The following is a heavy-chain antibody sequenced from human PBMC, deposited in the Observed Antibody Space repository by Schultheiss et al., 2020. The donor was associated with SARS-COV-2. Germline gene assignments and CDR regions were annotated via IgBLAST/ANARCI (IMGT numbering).Heavy chain of an antibody. CDR3: ARYNDEDAFDI. CDR2: IYYSGST. J-gene: IGHJ3*02. D-gene: IGHD5-18*01. Sequence: GSLRLSCAASGFTFSSYSMNWVRQAPGKGLEWIGSIYYSGSTYYNPSLKSRVTISVDTSKNQFSLKLSSVTAADTAVYYCARYNDEDAFDIWGQGTMVTVSS. V-gene: IGHV4-59*05. CDR1: GFTFSSYSMN.